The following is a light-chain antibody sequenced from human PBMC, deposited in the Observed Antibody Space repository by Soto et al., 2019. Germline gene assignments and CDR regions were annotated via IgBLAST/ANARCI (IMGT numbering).Light chain of an antibody. J-gene: IGKJ1*01. CDR1: QSVSSIY. Sequence: EIVLTHSLATLSLSPCERATLSFRASQSVSSIYLAWYQQKRGQAPRLLIYGASTRAAGVPDRFSGSGSGTDFTLTIGRLEPEDFAVYYCQQSLNPKTFGQGTKV. V-gene: IGKV3-20*01. CDR3: QQSLNPKT. CDR2: GAS.